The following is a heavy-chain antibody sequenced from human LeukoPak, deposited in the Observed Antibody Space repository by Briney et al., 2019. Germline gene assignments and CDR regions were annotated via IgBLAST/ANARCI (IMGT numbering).Heavy chain of an antibody. CDR3: ARVWGDGYNAAGFDY. Sequence: ASVKVSCKASGYTFTSYYMHWVRQAPGQGPEWMGIINPSGGTTTYAQKFQGRVTMTRDTSTSTVYMELSSLRSEDTAVYYCARVWGDGYNAAGFDYWAQGTLVTVSS. CDR1: GYTFTSYY. V-gene: IGHV1-46*01. D-gene: IGHD5-24*01. J-gene: IGHJ4*02. CDR2: INPSGGTT.